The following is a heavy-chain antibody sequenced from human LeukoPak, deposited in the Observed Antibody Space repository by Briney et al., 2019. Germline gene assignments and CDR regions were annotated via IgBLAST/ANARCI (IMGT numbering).Heavy chain of an antibody. D-gene: IGHD3-3*01. J-gene: IGHJ4*02. CDR1: GGSISSYY. CDR3: ARQGTAWSGPDY. V-gene: IGHV4-59*01. Sequence: PSETLSLTCTVSGGSISSYYWSWIRQPPGKGLEWIGYIYYSGSTNYHPSLKRRATISVATSKNQFSLKLSSVTAADTAVYYCARQGTAWSGPDYWGQGTLVTVSS. CDR2: IYYSGST.